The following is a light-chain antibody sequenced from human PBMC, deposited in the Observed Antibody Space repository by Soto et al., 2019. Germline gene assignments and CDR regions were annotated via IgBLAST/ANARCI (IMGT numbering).Light chain of an antibody. J-gene: IGLJ1*01. V-gene: IGLV2-8*01. Sequence: QSVLTQPPSASGSPGQSVTISCTGTSSDIGGYNYVSWYQQHPGKAPKVMIYEVNKRPSGVPDRFSGSKSGNTASLTVSGLQAEDEADYYCSSYAGSNTVYVFGTGTKVTVL. CDR1: SSDIGGYNY. CDR3: SSYAGSNTVYV. CDR2: EVN.